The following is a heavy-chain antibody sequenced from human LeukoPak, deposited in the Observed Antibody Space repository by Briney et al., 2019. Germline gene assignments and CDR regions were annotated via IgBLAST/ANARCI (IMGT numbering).Heavy chain of an antibody. V-gene: IGHV1-46*01. Sequence: ASVKVSCKASGYTFTSYYMHWVRQAPGQGLEWMGIINPSGGSTSYAQKFQGRVTMTRDTSTSTVYMELSSLRSEDTAVYYCARDESSVVVPAAIPADYWGQGTLVTVSS. CDR2: INPSGGST. J-gene: IGHJ4*02. D-gene: IGHD2-2*01. CDR1: GYTFTSYY. CDR3: ARDESSVVVPAAIPADY.